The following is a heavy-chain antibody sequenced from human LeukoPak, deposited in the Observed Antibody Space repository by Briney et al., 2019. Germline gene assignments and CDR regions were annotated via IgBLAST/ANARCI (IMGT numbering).Heavy chain of an antibody. J-gene: IGHJ4*02. CDR1: GFTFRTFW. D-gene: IGHD3-3*01. Sequence: GGSLRLSCEVSGFTFRTFWMHWVRQAPGKGPVWVSRISSDGSSIDYADSVKGRFTISRDNSKNTLYLQMNSLRAEDTAVYYCANLPYYDFWSGYFFDYWGQGTLVTVSS. CDR2: ISSDGSSI. CDR3: ANLPYYDFWSGYFFDY. V-gene: IGHV3-74*01.